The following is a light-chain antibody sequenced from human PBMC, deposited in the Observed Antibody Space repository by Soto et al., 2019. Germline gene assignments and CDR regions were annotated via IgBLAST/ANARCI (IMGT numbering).Light chain of an antibody. V-gene: IGLV2-14*01. Sequence: QSALTQPASVSGSPGQSITISCTGTSSDIGGYKYVSWYQQHPGKAPKLMIYEVSNRPSGVSNRFSGSKSGNTASLTISGLQAEDEADYYCNSYTSSSTVGFGGGTKLTVL. CDR3: NSYTSSSTVG. J-gene: IGLJ2*01. CDR1: SSDIGGYKY. CDR2: EVS.